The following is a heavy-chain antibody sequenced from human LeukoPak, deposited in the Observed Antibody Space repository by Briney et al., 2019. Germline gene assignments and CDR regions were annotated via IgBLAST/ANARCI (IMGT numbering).Heavy chain of an antibody. CDR3: ARSGSYHNNFDY. CDR1: GGSINTYY. J-gene: IGHJ4*02. Sequence: KPSETLSLTCTVSGGSINTYYWSWIRQPPGKGLEWIGYIYYSGSTNYNPSLKSRVTISVDTSKSQFSLKLNSVTAADTALYYCARSGSYHNNFDYWGQGTLVTVSS. V-gene: IGHV4-59*01. D-gene: IGHD1-26*01. CDR2: IYYSGST.